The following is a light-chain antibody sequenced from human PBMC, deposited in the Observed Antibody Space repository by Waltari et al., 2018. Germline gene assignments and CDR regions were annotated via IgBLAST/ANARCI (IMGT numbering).Light chain of an antibody. CDR1: QSVSSNY. V-gene: IGKV3-20*01. J-gene: IGKJ4*01. Sequence: EIVLTQSPGSLSSSPGERATLSCRASQSVSSNYLAWYQQKPGQAPRLLIYGASTRATGIPDRFSGSGSGTDFTLTITRLEPEECAVYYCQQYASSPLTFGGGTKVEIK. CDR2: GAS. CDR3: QQYASSPLT.